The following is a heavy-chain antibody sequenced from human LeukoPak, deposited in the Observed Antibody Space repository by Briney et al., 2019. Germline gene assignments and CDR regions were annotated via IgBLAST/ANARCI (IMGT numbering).Heavy chain of an antibody. Sequence: SGGSLRLSCAASGFTFSTSAMNWVRQAPGKGLEWVSGMSASGGSTYYADSVKGRFTISRDNSKNTLYLQMNSLRAEDTAIYFCAKGAITGTTPQPFDYWGQGTLVTVSS. CDR1: GFTFSTSA. CDR2: MSASGGST. CDR3: AKGAITGTTPQPFDY. V-gene: IGHV3-23*01. J-gene: IGHJ4*02. D-gene: IGHD1-7*01.